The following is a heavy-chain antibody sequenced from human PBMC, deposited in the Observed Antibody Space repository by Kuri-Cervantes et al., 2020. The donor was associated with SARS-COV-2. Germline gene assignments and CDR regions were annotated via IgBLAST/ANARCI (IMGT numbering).Heavy chain of an antibody. D-gene: IGHD3-22*01. CDR2: INHSGST. J-gene: IGHJ6*02. V-gene: IGHV4-34*01. CDR1: GGSFSGYY. CDR3: ARNYYDSSGYLNYYYYYGMDV. Sequence: SQTLSLTCAVYGGSFSGYYWSWIRQPPGKGLEWIGEINHSGSTNYNPSLKSRVTISVDTSKNQFSLKLSSVTAADTAVYYCARNYYDSSGYLNYYYYYGMDVWGQGTTVTVSS.